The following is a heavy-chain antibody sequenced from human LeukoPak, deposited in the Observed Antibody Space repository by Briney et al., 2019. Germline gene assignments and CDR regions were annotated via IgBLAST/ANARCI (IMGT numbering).Heavy chain of an antibody. CDR2: IYYSGST. V-gene: IGHV4-59*01. Sequence: SETLSLTCTVSGASISRYYWSWIRQPPGRGREWMGYIYYSGSTNYNPSIKSRVTISVDTSKNHFSLKLSSVTAADTAVYYCARDRNDSIDYWGQGTLVTVSS. CDR3: ARDRNDSIDY. D-gene: IGHD1-1*01. CDR1: GASISRYY. J-gene: IGHJ4*02.